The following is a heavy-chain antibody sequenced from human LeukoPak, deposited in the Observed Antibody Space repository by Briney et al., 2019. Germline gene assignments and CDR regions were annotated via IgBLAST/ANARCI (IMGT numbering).Heavy chain of an antibody. D-gene: IGHD5-12*01. CDR1: GYTFTSYG. CDR3: ARFRVVATVYYYYGMDV. J-gene: IGHJ6*02. V-gene: IGHV1-18*01. CDR2: ISAYNGNT. Sequence: ASVKVSCKASGYTFTSYGISSVRQAPGQGLEWMGWISAYNGNTNYAQKLQGRVTMTTDTSTSTAYMELRSLRSDDTAVYYCARFRVVATVYYYYGMDVWGQGTTVTVSS.